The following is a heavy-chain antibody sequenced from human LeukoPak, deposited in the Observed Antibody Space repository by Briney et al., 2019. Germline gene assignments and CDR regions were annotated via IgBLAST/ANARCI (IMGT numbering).Heavy chain of an antibody. CDR1: GFTFSTYS. CDR3: ARVRPGWYVDY. D-gene: IGHD6-19*01. Sequence: QAGGSLRLSCAASGFTFSTYSMIWVRQAPGKGLEWVSYISSSSGTIYYADSVKGRFTISRDNAKGSMYLQMNGLTDEDTAVYYCARVRPGWYVDYWGQGTLVTVSS. J-gene: IGHJ4*02. CDR2: ISSSSGTI. V-gene: IGHV3-48*02.